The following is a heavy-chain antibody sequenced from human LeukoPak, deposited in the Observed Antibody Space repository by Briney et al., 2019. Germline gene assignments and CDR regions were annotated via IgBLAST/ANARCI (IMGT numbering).Heavy chain of an antibody. CDR2: ISGSGGST. CDR1: GFTFSSYA. V-gene: IGHV3-23*01. CDR3: AKDLRSSNYYFFDY. Sequence: PGGSLRLSCAASGFTFSSYAMSWVRQAPGKGLEWGSGISGSGGSTYYADSVKGRFTISRDNSKNTLYLQMNSLRAEDTAVYYCAKDLRSSNYYFFDYWGQGTLVTVSS. D-gene: IGHD6-13*01. J-gene: IGHJ4*02.